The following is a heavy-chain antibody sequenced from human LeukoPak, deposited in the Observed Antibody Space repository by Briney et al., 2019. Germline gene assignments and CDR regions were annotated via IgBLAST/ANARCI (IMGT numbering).Heavy chain of an antibody. CDR3: VTYYYGSSAPKRNY. CDR1: GGSFSDYF. CDR2: ISHSGST. Sequence: PSETLSLACAVYGGSFSDYFWSWIRQPPGKGLEWIGEISHSGSTTYNPSLRSRVTISGDTSKKQLSLKLSSVTAADTAVYYCVTYYYGSSAPKRNYWGQGILVTVSS. V-gene: IGHV4-34*01. J-gene: IGHJ4*02. D-gene: IGHD3-22*01.